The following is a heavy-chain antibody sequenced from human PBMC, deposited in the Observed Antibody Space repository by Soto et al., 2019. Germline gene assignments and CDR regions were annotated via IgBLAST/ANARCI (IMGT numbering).Heavy chain of an antibody. V-gene: IGHV4-31*02. CDR2: IYYSGST. Sequence: SETLSLTCTVSGGSVSSGGYYWSWIRQHPGKGLEWIGYIYYSGSTYYNPSLKSRVTISVDTSKNQFSLKLSSVTAADTAVYYCARDLAGESTFDYWGQGTLVTVSS. J-gene: IGHJ4*02. CDR3: ARDLAGESTFDY. CDR1: GGSVSSGGYY. D-gene: IGHD3-10*01.